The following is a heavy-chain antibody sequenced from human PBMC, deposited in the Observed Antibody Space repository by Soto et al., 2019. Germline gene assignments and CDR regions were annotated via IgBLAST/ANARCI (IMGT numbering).Heavy chain of an antibody. J-gene: IGHJ4*02. CDR2: MRQDGGEK. CDR1: GFTFSSYW. Sequence: GGSRRLSCAASGFTFSSYWMSWVRQAPGKGLEWVANMRQDGGEKYYVDSVKGRFTISRDNAKNSLYLQMNTLRPEDTAVYYCARILCSSTSCYTFDYWGQGTLVTVSS. V-gene: IGHV3-7*03. D-gene: IGHD2-2*02. CDR3: ARILCSSTSCYTFDY.